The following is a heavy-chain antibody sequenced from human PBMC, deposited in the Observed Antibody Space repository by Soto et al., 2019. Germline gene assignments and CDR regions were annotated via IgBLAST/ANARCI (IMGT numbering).Heavy chain of an antibody. CDR2: ISAYSGYT. J-gene: IGHJ4*02. CDR1: GYTFTSYG. D-gene: IGHD2-15*01. V-gene: IGHV1-18*01. CDR3: ARAPPCGDSCYRHPSEGQYFDF. Sequence: ASVKVSCKASGYTFTSYGITWVRQAPGQGLEWMGWISAYSGYTNYAQNFQARVTMTTDTSATTAYMELRSLTSDDTAVYYCARAPPCGDSCYRHPSEGQYFDFWGQGTLVTVSS.